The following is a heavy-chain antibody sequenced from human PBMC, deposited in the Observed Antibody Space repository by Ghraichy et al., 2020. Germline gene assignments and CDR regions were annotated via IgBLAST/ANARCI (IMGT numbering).Heavy chain of an antibody. Sequence: GGSLRLSCAVSGFTFSSYAMHWVRQAPGKGLEWVAAISYDGSKKYYTGSVEGRFTISRDNSKNTLYLQLNSLREEDTAVYYCARAGCSITSCYVTPYFYYGVDVWGQGTTVAVSS. CDR2: ISYDGSKK. D-gene: IGHD2-2*01. J-gene: IGHJ6*02. CDR3: ARAGCSITSCYVTPYFYYGVDV. V-gene: IGHV3-30*04. CDR1: GFTFSSYA.